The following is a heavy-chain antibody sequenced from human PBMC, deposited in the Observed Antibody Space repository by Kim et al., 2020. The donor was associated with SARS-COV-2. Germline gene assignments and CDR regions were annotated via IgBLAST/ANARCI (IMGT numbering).Heavy chain of an antibody. CDR2: ERT. Sequence: ERTYDTPTLKRRGTISGDTSKSQFYLKMSSVAAADTAVYYCARNYGMDVWGQGTTVTVSS. J-gene: IGHJ6*02. V-gene: IGHV4-39*07. CDR3: ARNYGMDV.